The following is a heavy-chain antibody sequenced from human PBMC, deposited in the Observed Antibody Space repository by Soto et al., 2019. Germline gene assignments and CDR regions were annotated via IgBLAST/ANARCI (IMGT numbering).Heavy chain of an antibody. V-gene: IGHV3-23*01. Sequence: EVQLLESGGGLVQPGGSLRLSCAASGFTFNNYVMTWVRQAPGKGLEWVSSISRSGRGSAYYADSVKGRFTISRDNSENTLSLQMNNLRAEDTAVYYCARGRYFDSSDYWVANLAFDYWGQGTLVTVSS. J-gene: IGHJ4*02. D-gene: IGHD3-22*01. CDR3: ARGRYFDSSDYWVANLAFDY. CDR1: GFTFNNYV. CDR2: ISRSGRGSA.